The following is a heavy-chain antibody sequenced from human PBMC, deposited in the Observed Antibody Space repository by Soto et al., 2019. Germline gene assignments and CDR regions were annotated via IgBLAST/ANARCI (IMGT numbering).Heavy chain of an antibody. CDR3: ARMRLSAAARPWFDP. D-gene: IGHD6-13*01. J-gene: IGHJ5*02. CDR2: MNPNSGNT. Sequence: RASVKVSCKASGYTFTSYDINWVRQATGQGLEWMGWMNPNSGNTGSAQKFQGRVTMTRNTSINTAYMELSSLRSDDTAVYYCARMRLSAAARPWFDPWGQGTLVTVSS. CDR1: GYTFTSYD. V-gene: IGHV1-8*01.